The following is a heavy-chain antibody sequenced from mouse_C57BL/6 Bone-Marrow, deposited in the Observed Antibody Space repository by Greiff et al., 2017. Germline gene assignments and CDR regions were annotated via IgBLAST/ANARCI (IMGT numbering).Heavy chain of an antibody. D-gene: IGHD2-4*01. J-gene: IGHJ2*01. CDR1: GFTFSSYG. CDR2: ISSGGSHT. CDR3: AKDGGLRRGDY. Sequence: EVQLVESGGDLVKPGGSLKLSCAASGFTFSSYGMSWVRQSPDKRLEWFATISSGGSHTDYPDSVKGRFTIYRDNAKNTLYLQMSSQKSEDTAVYYCAKDGGLRRGDYWGQGTTLTVSS. V-gene: IGHV5-6*01.